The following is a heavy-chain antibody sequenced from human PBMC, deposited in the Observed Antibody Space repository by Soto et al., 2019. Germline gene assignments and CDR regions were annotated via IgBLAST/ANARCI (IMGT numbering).Heavy chain of an antibody. CDR1: GYTFTTYY. V-gene: IGHV1-46*01. D-gene: IGHD6-6*01. J-gene: IGHJ4*02. Sequence: ASVKVSCKASGYTFTTYYMHWVRQAPGQGLEWMGVINPSAGNTVYAQNFQDRVTMTRDTSTTTIYMELSSLKSDDTAVYYCARLHSTSPPYYFDFWGQGTLVTVSS. CDR3: ARLHSTSPPYYFDF. CDR2: INPSAGNT.